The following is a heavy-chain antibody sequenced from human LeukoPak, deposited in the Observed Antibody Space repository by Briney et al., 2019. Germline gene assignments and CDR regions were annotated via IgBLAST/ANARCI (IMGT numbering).Heavy chain of an antibody. J-gene: IGHJ3*02. CDR2: IWYDGSNK. CDR3: ARDFGWGGALDI. Sequence: GGSLRLSCAASGFTFSSYGMHWVRQAPGKGLEWVAVIWYDGSNKYYADSVKGRFTISRDNSKNTLYLQMNSLRAEDTAVYYCARDFGWGGALDIWGQGTMVTVSS. V-gene: IGHV3-33*01. CDR1: GFTFSSYG. D-gene: IGHD6-19*01.